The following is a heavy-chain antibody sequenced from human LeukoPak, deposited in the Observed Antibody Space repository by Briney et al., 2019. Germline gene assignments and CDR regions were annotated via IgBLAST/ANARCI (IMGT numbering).Heavy chain of an antibody. V-gene: IGHV3-7*03. J-gene: IGHJ3*02. Sequence: GGSLRLSCAASGFTFSSYWMNWARQAPGKGLEWVASINHNGNVNYYVDSVKGRFTISRDNAKNSLYLQMSNLRAEDTAVYFCARAGYGSGSYFAFDIWGQGTMVTVSS. CDR3: ARAGYGSGSYFAFDI. CDR2: INHNGNVN. CDR1: GFTFSSYW. D-gene: IGHD3-10*01.